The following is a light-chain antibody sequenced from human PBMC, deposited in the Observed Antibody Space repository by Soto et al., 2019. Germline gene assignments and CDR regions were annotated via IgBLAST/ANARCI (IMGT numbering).Light chain of an antibody. CDR3: QQYGTSPLT. V-gene: IGKV3-20*01. CDR2: GAS. J-gene: IGKJ4*01. Sequence: ETVLTQSPGTLPLSPGERATLSCRASQSVNNDYLAWYQQRPGLAPRLLIFGASGRATGIPDRFSGSGSGTDFTLTISRLEPEGFAIYYCQQYGTSPLTFGGGTKVDLK. CDR1: QSVNNDY.